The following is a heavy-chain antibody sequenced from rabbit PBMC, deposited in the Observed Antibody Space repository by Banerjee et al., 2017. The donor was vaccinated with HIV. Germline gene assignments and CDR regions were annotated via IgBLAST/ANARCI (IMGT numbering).Heavy chain of an antibody. CDR1: GFSYSNSYW. CDR2: IYNGNGDT. Sequence: EESGGDLVKPEGSLTLTCTASGFSYSNSYWICWVRQAPGKGLEWIACIYNGNGDTHYASWAKGRFTISKTSSTAVTLQMTSLTAADTATCFCARGSAYAGAGYALWGPGTLVTVS. D-gene: IGHD4-2*01. CDR3: ARGSAYAGAGYAL. J-gene: IGHJ6*01. V-gene: IGHV1S45*01.